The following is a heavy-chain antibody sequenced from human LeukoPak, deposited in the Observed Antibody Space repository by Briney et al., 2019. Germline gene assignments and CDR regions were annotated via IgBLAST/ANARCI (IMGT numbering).Heavy chain of an antibody. CDR1: GFTFSSYA. J-gene: IGHJ4*02. V-gene: IGHV3-30-3*01. CDR2: ISYDGSNK. D-gene: IGHD2-15*01. Sequence: GGSLRLPCAASGFTFSSYAMHWVRQAPGKGLEWVAVISYDGSNKYYAESVRGRFTISRDSSKNTLYLQMNSLRAEDTAVYYCVKVGGKYCSSSSCYFDYWGQGTLVTVSS. CDR3: VKVGGKYCSSSSCYFDY.